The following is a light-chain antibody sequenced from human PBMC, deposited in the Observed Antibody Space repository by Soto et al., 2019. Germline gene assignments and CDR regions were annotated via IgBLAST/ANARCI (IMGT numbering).Light chain of an antibody. CDR1: SSDVGGYDY. CDR2: DVS. CDR3: SSYTSSSILYV. J-gene: IGLJ1*01. Sequence: QSALTQPASVSGSPGQSITISCTGTSSDVGGYDYVSWYQQHPGKAPKLMIYDVSNRPSGVSNRFSGSKSGSTASLTISGLQAEDEADYYCSSYTSSSILYVFGTGTKVTV. V-gene: IGLV2-14*01.